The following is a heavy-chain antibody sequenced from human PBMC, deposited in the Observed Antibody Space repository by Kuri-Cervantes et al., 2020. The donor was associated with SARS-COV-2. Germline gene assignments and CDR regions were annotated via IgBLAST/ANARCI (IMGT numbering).Heavy chain of an antibody. Sequence: ASVKVSCKTSGYTITNFFMHWVRQAPGQGLEWMGWISAYNGNTNYAQKLQGRVTMTTDTSTSTAYMELRSLRSDDTAVYYCARDFGGPGYLPAVGFDYWGQGTLVTVSS. V-gene: IGHV1-18*04. CDR1: GYTITNFF. D-gene: IGHD6-19*01. CDR2: ISAYNGNT. CDR3: ARDFGGPGYLPAVGFDY. J-gene: IGHJ4*02.